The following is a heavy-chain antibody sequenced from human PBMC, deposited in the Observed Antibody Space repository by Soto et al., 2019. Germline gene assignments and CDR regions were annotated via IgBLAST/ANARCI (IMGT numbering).Heavy chain of an antibody. J-gene: IGHJ4*02. CDR2: INAGNGNT. V-gene: IGHV1-3*01. CDR3: ARGSGIAAAWVDY. CDR1: GYTFTSYA. D-gene: IGHD6-13*01. Sequence: QVQLVQSGAEVKKPGASVKVSCKASGYTFTSYAMHSVRQAPGQRLEWMGWINAGNGNTKYSQKFQGRVTITRDTSASTAYMELSSLRSEDTAVYYCARGSGIAAAWVDYWGQGTLVTVSS.